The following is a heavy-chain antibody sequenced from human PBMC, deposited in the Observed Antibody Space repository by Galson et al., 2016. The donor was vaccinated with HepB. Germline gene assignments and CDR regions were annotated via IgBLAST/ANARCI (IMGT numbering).Heavy chain of an antibody. D-gene: IGHD6-19*01. CDR1: GFSLSTSGVG. CDR2: IYWDDDN. CDR3: AHGRGWLSDY. J-gene: IGHJ4*02. V-gene: IGHV2-5*02. Sequence: PALVKPTQTVTLTCTFSGFSLSTSGVGVGWIRQPPGKALEWLALIYWDDDNHYSPSLKSRLTITKDTSKNQVVLTMTNMDPLEPATYYCAHGRGWLSDYWGQGTLVTVSS.